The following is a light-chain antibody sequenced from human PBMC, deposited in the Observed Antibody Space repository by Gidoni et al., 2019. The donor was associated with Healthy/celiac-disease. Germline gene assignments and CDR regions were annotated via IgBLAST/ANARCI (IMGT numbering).Light chain of an antibody. Sequence: QSALTQPASVSGSPGQSLTIACTGTSSYVGGYNYVSWYPPHPSKAPKLMIYEVSNRPSGVSNRFSGSKSGNTASLTISGLQAEDEADYYCSSYTISSTPVVFGGGTKLTVL. CDR3: SSYTISSTPVV. V-gene: IGLV2-14*01. CDR2: EVS. CDR1: SSYVGGYNY. J-gene: IGLJ2*01.